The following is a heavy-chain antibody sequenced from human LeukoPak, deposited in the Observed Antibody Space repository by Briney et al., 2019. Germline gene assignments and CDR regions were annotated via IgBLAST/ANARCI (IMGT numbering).Heavy chain of an antibody. Sequence: QPGGSLRLSCAASGFTFSSYAMSWVRQAPGKGLEWVSAISGSGGSTYYADSVKGRFTIPRDNSKNTLYLQMNSLRAEDTAVYYCAYIVVVPAAPFDYWGQGTLVTVSS. J-gene: IGHJ4*02. V-gene: IGHV3-23*01. CDR1: GFTFSSYA. CDR3: AYIVVVPAAPFDY. D-gene: IGHD2-2*01. CDR2: ISGSGGST.